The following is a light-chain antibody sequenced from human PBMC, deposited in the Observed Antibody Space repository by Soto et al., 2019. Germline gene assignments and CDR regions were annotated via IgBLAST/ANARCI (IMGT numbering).Light chain of an antibody. CDR2: EVS. V-gene: IGLV2-14*01. J-gene: IGLJ2*01. CDR1: SSDVGGYNY. CDR3: STYTSSRTLV. Sequence: QSALTQPASVSGSPGQSITISCTGTSSDVGGYNYVSGYQQHPGKDPKLMIYEVSNRPSGVSNRFSGSKSGNTASLTISGLQAEYEADYYCSTYTSSRTLVFGGGTKLTVL.